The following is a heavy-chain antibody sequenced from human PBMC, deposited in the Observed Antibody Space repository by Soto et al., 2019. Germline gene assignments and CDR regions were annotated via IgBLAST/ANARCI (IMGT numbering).Heavy chain of an antibody. V-gene: IGHV3-30-3*01. CDR3: ARDRLRYSSSWYYFDY. CDR1: GFTFSSYA. D-gene: IGHD6-13*01. CDR2: ISYDGSNK. J-gene: IGHJ4*02. Sequence: QVQLVESGGGVVQPGRSLRLSCAASGFTFSSYAMHWVRQAPGKGLEWVAVISYDGSNKYYADSVKGRFTISRDNSKNTLYLQMNSLRAEDTAVYYCARDRLRYSSSWYYFDYWGQGTLVTVSS.